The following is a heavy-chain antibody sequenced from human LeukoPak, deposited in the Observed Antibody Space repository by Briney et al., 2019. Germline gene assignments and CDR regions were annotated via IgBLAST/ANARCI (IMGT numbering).Heavy chain of an antibody. CDR3: ARGSFTMVRGVNPFDP. V-gene: IGHV4-34*01. CDR2: INHSGST. J-gene: IGHJ5*02. Sequence: SETLSLTCAVYGGSFSGYYWSWIRQPPGKGLEWIVEINHSGSTNYNPSLKSRVTISVDTSKNQFSLKLSSVTAADTAVYYCARGSFTMVRGVNPFDPWGQGTLVTVSS. D-gene: IGHD3-10*01. CDR1: GGSFSGYY.